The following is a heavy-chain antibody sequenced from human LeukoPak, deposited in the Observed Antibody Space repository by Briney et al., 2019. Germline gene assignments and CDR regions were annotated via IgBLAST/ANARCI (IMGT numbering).Heavy chain of an antibody. CDR2: IYYSGST. CDR3: ARDNGDYFDY. Sequence: PSETLSLTCTVSGGSVSTGSYYWSWIRQPPGKGLEWIGYIYYSGSTNYNPSLKSRVTISVDTSKNQFSLKLSSVIAADTAVYYCARDNGDYFDYWGQGTLVTVSS. D-gene: IGHD4-17*01. V-gene: IGHV4-61*01. J-gene: IGHJ4*02. CDR1: GGSVSTGSYY.